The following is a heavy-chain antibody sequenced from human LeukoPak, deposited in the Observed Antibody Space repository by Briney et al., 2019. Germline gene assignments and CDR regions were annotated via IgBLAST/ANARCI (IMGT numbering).Heavy chain of an antibody. CDR1: GGSISSGSYY. V-gene: IGHV4-61*02. CDR2: IYTSGST. CDR3: ARGDYSNYSYYFDY. D-gene: IGHD4-11*01. Sequence: XCTXSGGSISSGSYYWGWVRQPAGKGLEWIVRIYTSGSTNYNPSLKSRVTISVDTSKNQFSLKLSSVTAADTAVYYCARGDYSNYSYYFDYWGQGTLVTVSS. J-gene: IGHJ4*02.